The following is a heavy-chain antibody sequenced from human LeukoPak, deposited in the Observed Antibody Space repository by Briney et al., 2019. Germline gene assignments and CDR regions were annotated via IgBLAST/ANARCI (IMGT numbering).Heavy chain of an antibody. CDR1: GGSFSGYY. D-gene: IGHD6-13*01. Sequence: ASETLSLTCAVYGGSFSGYYWSWIRQPPGKGLEWIGEINHSGSTNYNPSLKSRVTISVDTSKNQFSLKLSSVTAADTAVYYCARHSSSWNIDYWGQGTLVTVSS. V-gene: IGHV4-34*01. CDR2: INHSGST. CDR3: ARHSSSWNIDY. J-gene: IGHJ4*02.